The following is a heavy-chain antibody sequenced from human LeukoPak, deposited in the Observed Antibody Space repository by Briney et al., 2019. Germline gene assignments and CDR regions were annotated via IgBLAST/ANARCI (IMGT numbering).Heavy chain of an antibody. V-gene: IGHV1-3*01. J-gene: IGHJ6*04. CDR2: INAGNGNT. D-gene: IGHD6-13*01. CDR1: GYTFTSYA. CDR3: ASSPSSSWPKGEYYYYYGMDV. Sequence: GASVKVSCKASGYTFTSYAMHWVRQAPGQRLEWMGWINAGNGNTKYSQKFQGRVTITRDTSASTAYMELSSLRSEDTAVYYCASSPSSSWPKGEYYYYYGMDVWGKGTTVTVSS.